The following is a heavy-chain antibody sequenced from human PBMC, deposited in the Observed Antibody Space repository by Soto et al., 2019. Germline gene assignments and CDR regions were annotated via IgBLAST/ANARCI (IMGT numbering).Heavy chain of an antibody. J-gene: IGHJ6*02. CDR2: ISYDGSNK. CDR1: GFTFSSYG. V-gene: IGHV3-30*18. D-gene: IGHD6-6*01. Sequence: GGSLRLSCAASGFTFSSYGMHWVRQAPGKGLEWVAVISYDGSNKYYADSVKGRFTISRDNSKNTLYLQMNSLRAEDTAVYYCAKEGIAARRPVLYYYYGMDVWGQGTTVTVSS. CDR3: AKEGIAARRPVLYYYYGMDV.